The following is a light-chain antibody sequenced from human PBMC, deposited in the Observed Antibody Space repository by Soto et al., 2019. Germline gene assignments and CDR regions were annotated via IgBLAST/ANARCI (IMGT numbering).Light chain of an antibody. Sequence: DIQMTQSPSTLSASVGDRVTITCRASQSIDRWLAWYQQKPGKAPKLLIYRASSLESGVPSRFSGTGSGTEFSLTISSLQPDDFTTYYCQQYKTYTYTFAQGTKLEIK. J-gene: IGKJ2*01. V-gene: IGKV1-5*03. CDR2: RAS. CDR1: QSIDRW. CDR3: QQYKTYTYT.